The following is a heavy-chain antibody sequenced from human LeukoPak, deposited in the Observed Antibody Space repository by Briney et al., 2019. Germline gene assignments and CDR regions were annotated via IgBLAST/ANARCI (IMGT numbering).Heavy chain of an antibody. CDR1: GGSISSSNW. Sequence: SETLSLTCAVSGGSISSSNWWSWVRQPPGKGLEWIGEIYHSGSTNYNPSLKSRVTISVDKSKNQFSLKLSSVTAADTAVYYCARGFYYDFWSGVKWHPAYYFDYWGRGALVTVSS. J-gene: IGHJ4*02. CDR3: ARGFYYDFWSGVKWHPAYYFDY. D-gene: IGHD3-3*01. CDR2: IYHSGST. V-gene: IGHV4-4*02.